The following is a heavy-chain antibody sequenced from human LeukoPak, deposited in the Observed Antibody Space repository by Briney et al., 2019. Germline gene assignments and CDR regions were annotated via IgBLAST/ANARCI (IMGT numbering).Heavy chain of an antibody. CDR1: GFTFSSYA. V-gene: IGHV3-30-3*01. Sequence: GGFLRLSCAASGFTFSSYAMHWVRQAPGKGLEWVAVISYDGSNKYYADSVKGRFTISRDNSKNTLYLQMNSLRAEDTAVYYCARGGYDYVWGSYRYTLDYWGQGTLVTVAS. D-gene: IGHD3-16*02. CDR2: ISYDGSNK. J-gene: IGHJ4*02. CDR3: ARGGYDYVWGSYRYTLDY.